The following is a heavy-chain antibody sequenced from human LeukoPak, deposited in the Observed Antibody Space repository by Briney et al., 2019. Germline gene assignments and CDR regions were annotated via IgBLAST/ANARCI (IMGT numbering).Heavy chain of an antibody. CDR3: ARLPLRSYYGSGSYDDY. J-gene: IGHJ4*02. CDR1: GGSISSSSYY. CDR2: IYYSGST. Sequence: SETLSLTCTVSGGSISSSSYYWGWIRQPPGKGLEWIGSIYYSGSTYYNPSLKSRVTISVDTSKNQFSLKLSSVTAADTAVYYCARLPLRSYYGSGSYDDYWGQGTLVTVSS. V-gene: IGHV4-39*01. D-gene: IGHD3-10*01.